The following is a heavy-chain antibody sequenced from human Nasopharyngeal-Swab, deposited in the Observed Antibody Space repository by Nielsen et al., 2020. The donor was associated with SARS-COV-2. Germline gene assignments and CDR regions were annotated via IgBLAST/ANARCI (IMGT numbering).Heavy chain of an antibody. Sequence: SETLSLTCTVSGGSISSYYWSWIRQPPGKGLEWIGYIYYSGSTNYNPSLKSRVTISVDTSKNQFSLKLSSVTAADTAVYYCAKDRYCSGGACYFSGFDYWGLGTLVTVSS. J-gene: IGHJ4*02. CDR3: AKDRYCSGGACYFSGFDY. V-gene: IGHV4-59*01. D-gene: IGHD2-15*01. CDR1: GGSISSYY. CDR2: IYYSGST.